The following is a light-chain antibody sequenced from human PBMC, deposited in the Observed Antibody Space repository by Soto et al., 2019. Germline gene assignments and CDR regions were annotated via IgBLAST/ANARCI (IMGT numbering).Light chain of an antibody. Sequence: QSALTQPPSASGSPGQSVTISCTGTSSDIGTYKYVSWYQHHPGKAPKLMIYEVNNRPSGVSSRFSGSKSGNTASLTISGLQTEDEADYYCSSFTTSSTLVVFGGGTKLTVL. CDR1: SSDIGTYKY. V-gene: IGLV2-14*01. CDR2: EVN. J-gene: IGLJ2*01. CDR3: SSFTTSSTLVV.